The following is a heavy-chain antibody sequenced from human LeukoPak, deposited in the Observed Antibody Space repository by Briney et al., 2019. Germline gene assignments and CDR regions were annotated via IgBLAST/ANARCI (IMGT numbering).Heavy chain of an antibody. CDR1: GGSNNSYY. J-gene: IGHJ5*02. V-gene: IGHV4-4*09. CDR3: ARKAPKKGWFDP. CDR2: THPSGNT. Sequence: PSETLSLTCTVSGGSNNSYYWSWIRQPPGKGLEWIGYTHPSGNTNYSPSLKSRVTISIDMSRNQFSPKLSSVTAADTAVYYCARKAPKKGWFDPWGQGTLVTVSS.